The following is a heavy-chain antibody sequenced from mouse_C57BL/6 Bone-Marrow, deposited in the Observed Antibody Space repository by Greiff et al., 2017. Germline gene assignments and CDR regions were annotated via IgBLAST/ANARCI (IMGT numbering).Heavy chain of an antibody. CDR2: ISDGGSYT. V-gene: IGHV5-4*01. CDR1: GFTFSSYA. Sequence: EVQGVESGGGLVKPGGSLKLSCAASGFTFSSYAMSWVRQTPEKRLEWVATISDGGSYTYYPDNVKGRFTISRDNAKNNLYLQMSHLKSEDTAMYYWARGAGTWGYYFDYWGQGTTLTASS. D-gene: IGHD3-3*01. CDR3: ARGAGTWGYYFDY. J-gene: IGHJ2*01.